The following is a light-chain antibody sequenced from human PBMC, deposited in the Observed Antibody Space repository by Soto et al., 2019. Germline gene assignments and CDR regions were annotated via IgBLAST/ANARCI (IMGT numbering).Light chain of an antibody. V-gene: IGKV1-5*03. J-gene: IGKJ1*01. CDR1: QTINGW. Sequence: DIQMTQSPSTLSASVGDRVTITCRASQTINGWLAWYQQKPGKAPNLLIYQASSLESGVPSRFSGSGSGTEFTVTIGSLQVDDFATYYCQQYNSHSWTFGQGTKVDIK. CDR3: QQYNSHSWT. CDR2: QAS.